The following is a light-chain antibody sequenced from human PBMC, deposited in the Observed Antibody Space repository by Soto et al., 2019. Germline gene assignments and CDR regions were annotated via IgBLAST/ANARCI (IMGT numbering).Light chain of an antibody. Sequence: QSVLTQPPSASGTPGQRVTISCSGSSSNIGSNYVYWYQQLPGTAPKLLIYRNNQRPSGVPDRFSGSKSGTSASLAISGLRSEDGADYYCAAWDDSLSGLYVFGTG. V-gene: IGLV1-47*01. CDR3: AAWDDSLSGLYV. J-gene: IGLJ1*01. CDR2: RNN. CDR1: SSNIGSNY.